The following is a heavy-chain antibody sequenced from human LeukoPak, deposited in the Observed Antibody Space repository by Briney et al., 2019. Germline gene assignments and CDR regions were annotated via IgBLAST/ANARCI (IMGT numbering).Heavy chain of an antibody. CDR1: GGTFSSYA. CDR3: ARDLVRGVITPGY. V-gene: IGHV1-69*01. D-gene: IGHD3-10*01. CDR2: IIPIFGTA. J-gene: IGHJ4*01. Sequence: ASVKVSCKASGGTFSSYAISWVRQAPGQGLEWMGGIIPIFGTANYAQKFQGRVTITADESTSTAYMELSSLRSEDTAVYYCARDLVRGVITPGYWGQGALVTVSP.